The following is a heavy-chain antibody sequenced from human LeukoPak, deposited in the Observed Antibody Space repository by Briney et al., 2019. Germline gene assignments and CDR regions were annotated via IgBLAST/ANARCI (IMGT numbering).Heavy chain of an antibody. CDR1: GGTFSSYA. Sequence: GASVKVFCKASGGTFSSYAISWVRQAPGQGLEWMGGIIPIFGTANYAQKFQGRVTITADESTSTAYMELSSLRSEDTAVYYCARQEPAASGNFDYWGQGTLVTVSS. J-gene: IGHJ4*02. CDR3: ARQEPAASGNFDY. CDR2: IIPIFGTA. D-gene: IGHD2-2*01. V-gene: IGHV1-69*13.